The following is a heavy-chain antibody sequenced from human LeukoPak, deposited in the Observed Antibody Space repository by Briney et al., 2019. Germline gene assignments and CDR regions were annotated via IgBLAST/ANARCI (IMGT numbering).Heavy chain of an antibody. V-gene: IGHV3-30*04. D-gene: IGHD3-16*01. J-gene: IGHJ4*02. CDR3: ARDGGSH. CDR2: ISYDGRNK. CDR1: GFSFSTFA. Sequence: GGSLRLSCAASGFSFSTFALHWVRQAPGKGLEWPAVISYDGRNKYYKDSVKGRFTISRDNSKSTLYLQMNSLGPEDTALYYCARDGGSHWGQGTLVTVSS.